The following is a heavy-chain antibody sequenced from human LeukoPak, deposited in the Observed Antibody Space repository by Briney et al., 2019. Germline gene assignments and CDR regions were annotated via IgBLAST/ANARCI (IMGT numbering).Heavy chain of an antibody. V-gene: IGHV3-21*01. J-gene: IGHJ4*02. Sequence: GGSLRLSCAASGFTFSSYSMNWVRQAPGKGLEWVSSITSSSSYIYYADSVKGRFTISRDNAKNSLYLQMNSLRAEDTAVYYCARGSYGYHRTDYWGQGTLVTVSS. CDR1: GFTFSSYS. D-gene: IGHD5-18*01. CDR3: ARGSYGYHRTDY. CDR2: ITSSSSYI.